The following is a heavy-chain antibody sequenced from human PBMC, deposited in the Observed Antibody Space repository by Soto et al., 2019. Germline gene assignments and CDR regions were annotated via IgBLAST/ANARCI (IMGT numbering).Heavy chain of an antibody. D-gene: IGHD1-1*01. J-gene: IGHJ5*02. Sequence: LSLTCGVYGGSFSGYQWNWIRQSPGQGLEWIGEINHSGTTKYNPSLESRINLSVDTSKKQFSLKMFSVTAADTAIYYCARGWRFDPWGQGTLVTVSS. CDR1: GGSFSGYQ. CDR2: INHSGTT. CDR3: ARGWRFDP. V-gene: IGHV4-34*01.